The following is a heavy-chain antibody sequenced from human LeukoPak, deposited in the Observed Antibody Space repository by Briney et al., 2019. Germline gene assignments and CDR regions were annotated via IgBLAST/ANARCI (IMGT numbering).Heavy chain of an antibody. D-gene: IGHD3-9*01. CDR2: IYYSGST. CDR3: ARGRSTYDILTGYYHYYGMDV. V-gene: IGHV4-39*07. CDR1: GGSISSSSYY. Sequence: SETLSLTCTVSGGSISSSSYYWGWIRQPPGKGLEWIGSIYYSGSTYYNPSLKSRVTISVDTSKNQFSLKLSSVTAADTAVYYCARGRSTYDILTGYYHYYGMDVWGQGTTVTVSS. J-gene: IGHJ6*02.